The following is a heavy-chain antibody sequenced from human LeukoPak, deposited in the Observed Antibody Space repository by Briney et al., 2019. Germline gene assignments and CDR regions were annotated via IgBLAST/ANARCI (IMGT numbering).Heavy chain of an antibody. V-gene: IGHV1-69*13. Sequence: ASVKVSCKASGGTFSSYAISWVRQAPGQGLEWMGGIIPIFGTANYAQKFQGRVTITADESTSTAYMELSSLRSEDTAVYYCARGVSSSWYGYYYYGMDVWGQGTTVTVSS. CDR2: IIPIFGTA. CDR3: ARGVSSSWYGYYYYGMDV. J-gene: IGHJ6*02. D-gene: IGHD6-13*01. CDR1: GGTFSSYA.